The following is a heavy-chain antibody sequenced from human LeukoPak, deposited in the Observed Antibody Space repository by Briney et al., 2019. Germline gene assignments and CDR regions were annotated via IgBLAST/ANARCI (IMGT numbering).Heavy chain of an antibody. CDR2: ITGSGGAT. D-gene: IGHD1-26*01. CDR3: AKDVGHNWFDP. V-gene: IGHV3-23*01. J-gene: IGHJ5*02. CDR1: GFTFSNFA. Sequence: GGSLRLSCAVSGFTFSNFAMSWVRQAPGKGLEWVSAITGSGGATFYADSVKGRFTISRDNSKNTLYLQMNSLRAEDTAVYYCAKDVGHNWFDPWGQGALVTVSS.